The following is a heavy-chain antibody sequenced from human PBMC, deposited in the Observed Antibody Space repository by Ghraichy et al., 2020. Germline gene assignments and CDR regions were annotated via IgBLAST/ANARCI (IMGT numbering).Heavy chain of an antibody. CDR2: INHSGST. D-gene: IGHD2-2*01. V-gene: IGHV4-34*01. CDR1: GGSFSDFY. CDR3: ATSVVRWFDP. J-gene: IGHJ5*02. Sequence: SETLSLTCGVYGGSFSDFYWSWIRQTPGKGLEWIGEINHSGSTNYNPSLKSRVTMSVDASKKQLSLKLGSVTAADTGLYYCATSVVRWFDPWGQGTPVIVSS.